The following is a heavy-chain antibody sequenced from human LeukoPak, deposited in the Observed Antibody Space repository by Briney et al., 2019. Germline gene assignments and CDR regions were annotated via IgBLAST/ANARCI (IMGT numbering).Heavy chain of an antibody. Sequence: SETLSLTCTVSGASIRSYYWSWIRQPAGKGLEWIGRIDNSGSTNYNPSLKSRVIMSLDTSNNQLSLKLNSVTAADTAIYYCARHFDSSGLDYWGQGTLVTVSS. V-gene: IGHV4-4*07. CDR2: IDNSGST. CDR3: ARHFDSSGLDY. CDR1: GASIRSYY. J-gene: IGHJ4*02. D-gene: IGHD3-22*01.